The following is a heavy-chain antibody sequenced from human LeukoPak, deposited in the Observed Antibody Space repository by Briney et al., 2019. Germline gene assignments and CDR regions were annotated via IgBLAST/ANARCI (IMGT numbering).Heavy chain of an antibody. Sequence: GGSLRLSCVGSGFSFSTYDMGWVRQTPGKGLEWVSAISTTGGYTEDADSVKGRFTISRDNSQNTLFLQVHSLRAEDTAVYYCAKKPATIKFPFDIWGQGTLVTVSP. CDR1: GFSFSTYD. CDR2: ISTTGGYT. CDR3: AKKPATIKFPFDI. V-gene: IGHV3-23*01. J-gene: IGHJ4*02. D-gene: IGHD5-24*01.